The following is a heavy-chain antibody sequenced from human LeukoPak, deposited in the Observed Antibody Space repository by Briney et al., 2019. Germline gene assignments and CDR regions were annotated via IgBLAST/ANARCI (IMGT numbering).Heavy chain of an antibody. Sequence: ASVKVSCRTSGYTLAAYYIHWVRQAPGQGLEWMGWVNPNGGGTNYAQKFKDRLTMARDTSISTAYMELSSLESDDTAVYFCAREGVGGAYAMDVWGQGTTVTVSS. V-gene: IGHV1-2*02. CDR2: VNPNGGGT. CDR3: AREGVGGAYAMDV. J-gene: IGHJ6*02. D-gene: IGHD2-21*01. CDR1: GYTLAAYY.